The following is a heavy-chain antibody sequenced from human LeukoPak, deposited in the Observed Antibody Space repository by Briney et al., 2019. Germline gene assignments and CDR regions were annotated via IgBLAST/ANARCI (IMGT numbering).Heavy chain of an antibody. D-gene: IGHD7-27*01. CDR1: GFTFSTYS. CDR3: ARDPNWGNY. J-gene: IGHJ4*02. CDR2: ISSRSSHI. Sequence: PGGSLRLSRVASGFTFSTYSMNWVRQAPGKGLEWVSSISSRSSHIYYADSVKGRFTISRDNAKTSLYLQMNSLRAEDTAVYYCARDPNWGNYWGQGTLVTVSS. V-gene: IGHV3-21*01.